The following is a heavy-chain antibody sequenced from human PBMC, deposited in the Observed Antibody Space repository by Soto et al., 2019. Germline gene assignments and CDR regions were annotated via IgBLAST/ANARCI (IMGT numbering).Heavy chain of an antibody. CDR3: ARVEQLNVYEKFDY. CDR2: IYYSGST. Sequence: QVHLQESGQGLAKPSQTLSLTCTVSGGSISSGGYYWSWIRQHPGKGLEWIWYIYYSGSTYYNPSLKRRVTISVDPSKNQFSLKLSSVAAADTAVYCCARVEQLNVYEKFDYWGQGTLVTVSS. CDR1: GGSISSGGYY. D-gene: IGHD6-13*01. V-gene: IGHV4-31*03. J-gene: IGHJ4*02.